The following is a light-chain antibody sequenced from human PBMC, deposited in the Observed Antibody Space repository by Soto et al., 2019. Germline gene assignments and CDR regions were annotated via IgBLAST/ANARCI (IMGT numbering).Light chain of an antibody. CDR3: QHRSSWPT. CDR2: DAS. V-gene: IGKV3-11*01. Sequence: LLTQSPATLSLSPGESATLSCRASQTVSSQLAWYQQKPGQAPRLLIYDASKRATGVPGRFSGSGSGTDFTLTISSLEDDFFGVYYCQHRSSWPTFGQGTRVEIK. CDR1: QTVSSQ. J-gene: IGKJ1*01.